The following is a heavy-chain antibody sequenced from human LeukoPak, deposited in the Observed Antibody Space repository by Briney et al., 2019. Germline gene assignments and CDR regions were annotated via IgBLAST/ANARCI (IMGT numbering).Heavy chain of an antibody. CDR3: AKSLRGIVGPSAVDY. CDR1: AFTFSSYA. D-gene: IGHD3-22*01. V-gene: IGHV3-23*01. Sequence: PGGSLRLSCAASAFTFSSYAMSWVRQAPGKGLEWVSSISGSGGSTYYADSVKGRFTISRDNSKNTLYLQMNSLRAEDTAVYYCAKSLRGIVGPSAVDYWGQGTLVTVSS. J-gene: IGHJ4*02. CDR2: ISGSGGST.